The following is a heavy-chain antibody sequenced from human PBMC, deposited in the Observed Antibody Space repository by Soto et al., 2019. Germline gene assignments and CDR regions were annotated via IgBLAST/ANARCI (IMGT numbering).Heavy chain of an antibody. V-gene: IGHV3-30*18. Sequence: GGSLRLSCAASGFTFGHYAMHWVRQAPGKGLEWLAIISYDGDNEYYAGSVRGRFTISRDNSKNTLYLQTNILRHEDTAVYYCAKDGGPVYCNSPGCSAKHFDYLGQGTLVTVSS. CDR2: ISYDGDNE. CDR1: GFTFGHYA. D-gene: IGHD2-2*01. J-gene: IGHJ4*02. CDR3: AKDGGPVYCNSPGCSAKHFDY.